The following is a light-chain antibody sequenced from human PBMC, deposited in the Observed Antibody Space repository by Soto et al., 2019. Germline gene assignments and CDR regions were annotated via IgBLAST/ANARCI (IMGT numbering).Light chain of an antibody. CDR2: GAS. CDR1: QSVTNSF. J-gene: IGKJ1*01. Sequence: EIVLAQSPGTLSLSPGERATLSCRASQSVTNSFLAWYQQKPGQAPRLLIYGASRRATDIPDRFTGSGSGTDFTLTISRLEPEDFAVYYCQQYVSSSWAFGQGTKVEI. CDR3: QQYVSSSWA. V-gene: IGKV3-20*01.